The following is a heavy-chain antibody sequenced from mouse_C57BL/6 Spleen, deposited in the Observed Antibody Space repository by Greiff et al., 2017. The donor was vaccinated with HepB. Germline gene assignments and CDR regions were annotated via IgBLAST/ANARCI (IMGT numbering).Heavy chain of an antibody. V-gene: IGHV1-76*01. D-gene: IGHD2-3*01. CDR3: ARNDGYYPYFDY. CDR2: IYPGSGNT. CDR1: GYTFTDYY. Sequence: QVQLQQSGAELVRPGASVKLSCKASGYTFTDYYINWVKQRPGQGLEWIARIYPGSGNTYYNEKFKGKATLTAEKSSSTAYMQLSSLTSEDSAVYFCARNDGYYPYFDYWGQGTTLTVSS. J-gene: IGHJ2*01.